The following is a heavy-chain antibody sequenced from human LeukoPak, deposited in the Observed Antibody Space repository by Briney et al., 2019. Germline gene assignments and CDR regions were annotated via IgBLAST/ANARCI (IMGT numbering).Heavy chain of an antibody. J-gene: IGHJ4*02. CDR1: GFTFSSYS. CDR3: AKDHLGSIAAAGTLDY. V-gene: IGHV3-30*02. Sequence: GGSPRLSCAASGFTFSSYSMNWVRQAPGKGLEWVAFIRYDGGNKYYADSVKGRFTISRDNSKNTLYLQMNSLRAEDTAVYYCAKDHLGSIAAAGTLDYWGQGTLVTVSS. D-gene: IGHD6-13*01. CDR2: IRYDGGNK.